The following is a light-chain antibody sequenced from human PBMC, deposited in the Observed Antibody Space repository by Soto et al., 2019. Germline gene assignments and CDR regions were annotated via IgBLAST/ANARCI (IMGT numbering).Light chain of an antibody. CDR1: SGSIANNF. CDR3: QSYDSGNPWV. J-gene: IGLJ3*02. CDR2: EDN. Sequence: NFMLTQPHSVSESPGKTVTISCTRSSGSIANNFVQWYQQRPGSSPTTVIYEDNQRPSGVPDRFSGSIDRSSNSASLTISGLRTEDEADDYCQSYDSGNPWVFGGGTKLTVL. V-gene: IGLV6-57*01.